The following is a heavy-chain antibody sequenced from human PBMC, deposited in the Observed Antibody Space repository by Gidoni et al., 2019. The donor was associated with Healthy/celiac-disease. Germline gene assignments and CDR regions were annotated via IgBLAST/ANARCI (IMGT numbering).Heavy chain of an antibody. D-gene: IGHD3-22*01. J-gene: IGHJ4*02. V-gene: IGHV3-15*01. CDR2: IKSKTDGGTT. CDR3: TTPPPYYYDSSGYYPFDY. CDR1: GFTFSNAW. Sequence: EVHLVESGGGLVKPVGSLRLSCAASGFTFSNAWMTWVRQAPGKGLERVGRIKSKTDGGTTDYAAPVKGRFTISRDDSKYTLYLQINSLKTEDTAVYYCTTPPPYYYDSSGYYPFDYWGQGTLVTVSS.